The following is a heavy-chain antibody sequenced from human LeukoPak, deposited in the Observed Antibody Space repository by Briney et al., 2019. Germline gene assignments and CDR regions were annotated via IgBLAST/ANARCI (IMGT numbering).Heavy chain of an antibody. CDR1: GFTLSSYG. V-gene: IGHV3-23*01. CDR2: ISGSGGST. D-gene: IGHD3-22*01. J-gene: IGHJ4*02. Sequence: GGSLRLSCAVSGFTLSSYGMSWVRQAPGKGLEWVAGISGSGGSTNYADSVKGRFTISRDNRKNTLYLQMNSLRVEDTAVYFCAKRGVVIRVILVGFHKEAYYFDSWGQGALVAVSS. CDR3: AKRGVVIRVILVGFHKEAYYFDS.